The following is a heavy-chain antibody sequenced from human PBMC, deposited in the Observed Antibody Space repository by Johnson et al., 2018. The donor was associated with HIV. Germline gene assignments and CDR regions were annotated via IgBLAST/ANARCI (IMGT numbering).Heavy chain of an antibody. D-gene: IGHD3-3*01. CDR2: IRYDGGNK. J-gene: IGHJ3*02. Sequence: QVQLVESGGGVVQPGGSLRLSCVASGFAFSSYGMHWVRQAPGNGLEWVSFIRYDGGNKSYGDSVKGRLTISRDNSKNTLYVQMISLRAEDTAVYYCAKERSTYYNFWSGSAGKEALDIWGQGTMVTVSS. V-gene: IGHV3-30*02. CDR3: AKERSTYYNFWSGSAGKEALDI. CDR1: GFAFSSYG.